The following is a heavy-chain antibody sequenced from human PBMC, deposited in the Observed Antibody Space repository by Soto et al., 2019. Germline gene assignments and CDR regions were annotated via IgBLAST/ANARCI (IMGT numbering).Heavy chain of an antibody. CDR3: AKRGTTMVRGVMYYFDY. CDR1: GFTFSSYA. J-gene: IGHJ4*02. CDR2: ISGSGGST. V-gene: IGHV3-23*04. D-gene: IGHD3-10*01. Sequence: EVQLVESGGGLVQPGGSLRLSCAASGFTFSSYAMSWVRQAPGKGLEWVSAISGSGGSTYYADSVKGRFTISRDNSKNTLYLQMNSLRAEDTAVYYCAKRGTTMVRGVMYYFDYWGQGTLVTVSS.